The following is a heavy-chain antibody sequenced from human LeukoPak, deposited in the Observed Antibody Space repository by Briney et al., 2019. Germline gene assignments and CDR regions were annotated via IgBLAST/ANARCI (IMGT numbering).Heavy chain of an antibody. D-gene: IGHD3-16*01. CDR1: GFTFSSYE. V-gene: IGHV3-13*01. CDR2: IGTAGDT. CDR3: VRDLTGENAFDI. J-gene: IGHJ3*02. Sequence: GGSLRLSCAASGFTFSSYEMHWVRQATGKGLEWVSGIGTAGDTYYPDSVKGRFTISSEDDKNSLYLEMHSLRAGDTAVYYCVRDLTGENAFDIWGQGTMVTVSS.